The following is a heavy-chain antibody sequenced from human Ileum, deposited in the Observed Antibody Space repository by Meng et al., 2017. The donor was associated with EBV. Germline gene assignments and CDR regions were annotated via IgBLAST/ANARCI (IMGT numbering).Heavy chain of an antibody. CDR2: VYHRGDT. J-gene: IGHJ4*02. D-gene: IGHD1-7*01. Sequence: QVQLQESGPGLVKPSGTLSLTCACSGDSISSDIWWSWVRQPPGKGLEWIGEVYHRGDTNYNPSLKSRVDISVDKSKNQFYLSLFSVTAADTAVYYCGRDQGRELINHWGQGTLVTVSS. CDR3: GRDQGRELINH. V-gene: IGHV4-4*02. CDR1: GDSISSDIW.